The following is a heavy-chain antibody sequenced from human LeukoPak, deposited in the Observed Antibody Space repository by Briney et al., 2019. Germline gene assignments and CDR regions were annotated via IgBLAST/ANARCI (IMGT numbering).Heavy chain of an antibody. J-gene: IGHJ4*02. CDR2: IYYSGST. Sequence: SETLSLTCTVSGGSISSSSYYWGWIRQPPGKGLEWIGSIYYSGSTYYNPSLKSRVTISVDTSKNQFSLKLSSVTAADTAVYYCAREFLNEAGFDYWGQGTLVTVSS. V-gene: IGHV4-39*07. D-gene: IGHD3-10*01. CDR1: GGSISSSSYY. CDR3: AREFLNEAGFDY.